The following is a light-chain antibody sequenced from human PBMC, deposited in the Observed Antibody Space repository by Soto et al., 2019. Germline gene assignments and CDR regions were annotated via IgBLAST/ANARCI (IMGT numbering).Light chain of an antibody. CDR1: QSVSRY. CDR3: QQRSNWPLT. J-gene: IGKJ3*01. V-gene: IGKV3-11*01. CDR2: DVS. Sequence: EIVLTQSPATLSLSPGERATLSCRASQSVSRYLAWYQQKAGQVPRLLINDVSNRATGIPARFSGSGSGTDFTLTISSLEPEDFAVYYCQQRSNWPLTFGPGTKLEIK.